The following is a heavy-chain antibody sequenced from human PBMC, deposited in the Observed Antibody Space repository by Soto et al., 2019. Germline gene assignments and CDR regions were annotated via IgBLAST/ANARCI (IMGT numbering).Heavy chain of an antibody. V-gene: IGHV3-23*01. J-gene: IGHJ4*02. D-gene: IGHD2-15*01. CDR2: VSGSGGRT. CDR1: GFTFNNYA. CDR3: AKDGRSCIGASCYQYFDY. Sequence: GGSLRLCCAASGFTFNNYAMSWVRQAPGKGLEWVSAVSGSGGRTYFADSVKGRFTISRDNSKNTVYLQINSLRAEDTAVYYCAKDGRSCIGASCYQYFDYWGQGTLVTVSS.